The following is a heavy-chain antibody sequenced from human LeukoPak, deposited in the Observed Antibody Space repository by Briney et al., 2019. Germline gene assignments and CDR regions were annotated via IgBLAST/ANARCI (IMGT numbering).Heavy chain of an antibody. CDR1: GYSISSGYY. D-gene: IGHD6-19*01. J-gene: IGHJ5*02. CDR3: AGSIAVAGIHWFDP. Sequence: SETLSLTCAVSGYSISSGYYWGWIRQPPGKGLEWIGSIYHSGSTYYNPSLKSRVTISVDTSKNQFSLKLSSVTAADTAVYYCAGSIAVAGIHWFDPWGQGTLVTVSS. CDR2: IYHSGST. V-gene: IGHV4-38-2*01.